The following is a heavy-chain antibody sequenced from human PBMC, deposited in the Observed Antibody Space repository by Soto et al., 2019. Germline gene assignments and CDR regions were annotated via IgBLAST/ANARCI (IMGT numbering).Heavy chain of an antibody. J-gene: IGHJ3*02. Sequence: EVQLVESGGGLVQPGRSLRLSCVASGFIFDDYGMFWVRQTPGKGLEWVAGISWNSGRIDYADSVKGRFTISRDNAKNSLYLQMNSLRTEDTALYYCATAGGLADIWGQGTMVTVS. CDR2: ISWNSGRI. CDR1: GFIFDDYG. CDR3: ATAGGLADI. V-gene: IGHV3-9*01. D-gene: IGHD3-10*01.